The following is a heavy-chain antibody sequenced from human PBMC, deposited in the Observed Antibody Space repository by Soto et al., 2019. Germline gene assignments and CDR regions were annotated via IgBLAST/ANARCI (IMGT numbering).Heavy chain of an antibody. CDR3: ARGLVLRFFVG. Sequence: SETLSLTCTVSGGSISSSSYYWGWIRQPPGKGLEWIGSIYYSGSTYYNPSLKSRVTISVDTSKNQFSLKLSSVTAADTAVYYCARGLVLRFFVGWGQGTLVTVSS. CDR1: GGSISSSSYY. CDR2: IYYSGST. V-gene: IGHV4-39*01. D-gene: IGHD3-3*01. J-gene: IGHJ4*02.